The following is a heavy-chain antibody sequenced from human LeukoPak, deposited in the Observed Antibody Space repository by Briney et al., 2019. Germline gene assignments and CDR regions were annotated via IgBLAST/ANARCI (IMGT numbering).Heavy chain of an antibody. V-gene: IGHV3-21*01. CDR1: GFTFSSYS. CDR2: ISSSSYI. D-gene: IGHD2-2*01. J-gene: IGHJ4*02. CDR3: AREAGYCSSTSCYDY. Sequence: PGGSLRLSCAASGFTFSSYSMNWVRQAPGKGLEWVSSISSSSYIYYADSVKGRFTISRDNAKNSLYLQMNSLRAEDTAVYYCAREAGYCSSTSCYDYWGQGTLVTVSS.